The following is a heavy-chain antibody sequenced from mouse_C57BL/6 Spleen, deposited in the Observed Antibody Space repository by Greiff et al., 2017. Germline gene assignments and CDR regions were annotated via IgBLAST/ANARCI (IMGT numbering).Heavy chain of an antibody. CDR2: ISYDGSN. D-gene: IGHD2-1*01. Sequence: EVQRVESGPGLVKPSQSLSLTCSVTGYSITSGYYWNWIRQFPGNKLEWMGYISYDGSNNYNPSLKNRISITRDTSKNQFFLKLNSVTTEDTATYYCAREGGNYVYYAMDYWGQGTSVTVSS. V-gene: IGHV3-6*01. CDR1: GYSITSGYY. J-gene: IGHJ4*01. CDR3: AREGGNYVYYAMDY.